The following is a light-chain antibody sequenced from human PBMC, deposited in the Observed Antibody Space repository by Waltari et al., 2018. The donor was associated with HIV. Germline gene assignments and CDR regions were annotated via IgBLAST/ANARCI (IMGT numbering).Light chain of an antibody. V-gene: IGLV1-51*02. CDR1: SSNIGNNF. Sequence: QSVLTQPPSVSAAPGQKVTISCSGSSSNIGNNFVSWYQQLPGTAPKLLIYESNKRPSGSPDRCGGSKSGTSATLGITGLQTGDEADYYCATWDSSLSVGVVFGGGTKLTVL. J-gene: IGLJ2*01. CDR3: ATWDSSLSVGVV. CDR2: ESN.